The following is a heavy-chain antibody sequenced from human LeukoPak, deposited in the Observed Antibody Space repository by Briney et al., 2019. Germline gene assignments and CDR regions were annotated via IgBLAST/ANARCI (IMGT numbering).Heavy chain of an antibody. D-gene: IGHD6-19*01. CDR3: ARWYSSGWAFDY. J-gene: IGHJ4*02. CDR2: IHYSGST. CDR1: GGTISSYY. V-gene: IGHV4-59*08. Sequence: SETLTLTCTVSGGTISSYYWNWIRQPPGKGLEWIGYIHYSGSTKYNPSLKSRVTISVDTSRNQFSLKLSSVTAADTAVYYCARWYSSGWAFDYWGQGTLVTVSS.